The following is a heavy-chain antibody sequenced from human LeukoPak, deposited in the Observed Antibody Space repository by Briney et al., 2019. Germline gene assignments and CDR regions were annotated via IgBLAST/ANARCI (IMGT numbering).Heavy chain of an antibody. CDR3: ARQFPLSGYGAGNYYYYMDV. V-gene: IGHV1-69*04. CDR1: GYTFTSYG. D-gene: IGHD5-12*01. J-gene: IGHJ6*03. Sequence: SVKVSCKASGYTFTSYGISWVRQAPGQGLEWMGRIIPILGIANYAQKFQGRVTITADKSTSTAYMELSSLRSEDTAVYYCARQFPLSGYGAGNYYYYMDVWGKGTTVTVSS. CDR2: IIPILGIA.